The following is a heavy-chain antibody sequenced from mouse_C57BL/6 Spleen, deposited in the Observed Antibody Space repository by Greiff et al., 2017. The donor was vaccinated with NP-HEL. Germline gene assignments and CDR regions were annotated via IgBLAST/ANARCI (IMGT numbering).Heavy chain of an antibody. D-gene: IGHD2-1*01. Sequence: QVQLQQSGAELVRPGASVTLSCKASGYTFTDYEMHWVKQTPVHGLEWIGAIDPETGGTAYNQKFKGKAILTADKSSSTAYMELRSLTSEDSAVYYRTTYGNQAWFAYWGQGTLVTVSA. V-gene: IGHV1-15*01. J-gene: IGHJ3*01. CDR1: GYTFTDYE. CDR2: IDPETGGT. CDR3: TTYGNQAWFAY.